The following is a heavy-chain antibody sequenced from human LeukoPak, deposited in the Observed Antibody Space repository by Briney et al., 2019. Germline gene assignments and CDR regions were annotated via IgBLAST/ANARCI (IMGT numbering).Heavy chain of an antibody. CDR1: GYSFSTYW. CDR2: IDPSDSYT. CDR3: ARQEYSSSPGDY. J-gene: IGHJ4*02. V-gene: IGHV5-10-1*01. Sequence: GESLKISCKGSGYSFSTYWIGWVRQMPGKGLEWMGRIDPSDSYTNYSPSFQGHVTISADKSISTAYLQWSSLKASDTAMYYCARQEYSSSPGDYWGQGTLVTVSS. D-gene: IGHD6-6*01.